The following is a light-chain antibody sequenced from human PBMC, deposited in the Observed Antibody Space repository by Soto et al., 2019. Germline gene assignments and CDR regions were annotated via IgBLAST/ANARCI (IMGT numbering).Light chain of an antibody. CDR1: SSDVGGYNY. CDR3: SSYTSSSTKV. J-gene: IGLJ2*01. Sequence: QSALTQPPSASGSPGQSVTISCTGTSSDVGGYNYVSWYQQHPGKAPKLMIYDVSNRPSGVSNRFSGSKSGNTASLTISGPQAEDEADYYCSSYTSSSTKVFGGGTKLTVL. CDR2: DVS. V-gene: IGLV2-14*01.